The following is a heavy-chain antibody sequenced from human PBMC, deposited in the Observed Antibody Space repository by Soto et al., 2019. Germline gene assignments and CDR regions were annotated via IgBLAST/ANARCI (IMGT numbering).Heavy chain of an antibody. CDR2: IYYSGST. J-gene: IGHJ6*02. CDR3: ARVSYSSYPRYYCYGMDV. CDR1: GGSISSGGYY. Sequence: SETLSLTCTVSGGSISSGGYYWSWIRQHPGKGLEWIGYIYYSGSTYYNPSLKSRVTISVDTSKNQFSLKLSSVTAADTAVYYCARVSYSSYPRYYCYGMDVWGQGTTVT. D-gene: IGHD6-6*01. V-gene: IGHV4-31*03.